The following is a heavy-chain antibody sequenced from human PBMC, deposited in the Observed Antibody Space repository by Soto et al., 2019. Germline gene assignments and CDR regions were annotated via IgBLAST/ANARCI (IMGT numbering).Heavy chain of an antibody. CDR1: GFTFSSYW. J-gene: IGHJ6*03. V-gene: IGHV3-7*01. CDR3: ARASYDILTGYQDYYYYYYMDV. CDR2: IKQDGSEK. Sequence: GGSLRLSCAASGFTFSSYWMSWVRQAPGKGLEWVANIKQDGSEKYYVDSVKGRFTISRDNAKNSLYLQMNSLRAEDTAVYYCARASYDILTGYQDYYYYYYMDVWGKGTTVTVSS. D-gene: IGHD3-9*01.